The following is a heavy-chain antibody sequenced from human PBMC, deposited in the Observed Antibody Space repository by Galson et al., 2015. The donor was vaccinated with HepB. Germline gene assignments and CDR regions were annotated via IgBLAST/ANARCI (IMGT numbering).Heavy chain of an antibody. J-gene: IGHJ5*02. D-gene: IGHD1-26*01. Sequence: SVKVSCKASGYTFTSYAMHWVRQAPGQRLEWMGWINAGNGNTKYSQKFQGRVTITRDTSASTAYMELSSLRSEDTAVYYCARDKGGWEWELLGDWFDPWGQGTLVTVSS. CDR1: GYTFTSYA. CDR2: INAGNGNT. CDR3: ARDKGGWEWELLGDWFDP. V-gene: IGHV1-3*01.